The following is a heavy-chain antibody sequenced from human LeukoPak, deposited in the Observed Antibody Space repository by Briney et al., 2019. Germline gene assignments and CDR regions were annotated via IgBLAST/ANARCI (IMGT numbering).Heavy chain of an antibody. Sequence: GASVKVSCKASGYTFTGYYMHWVRQAPGQGLEWMGWINPNSGGTNYAQKFQGRVTMTRDTSISTAYMELSRLRSDDTAVYYCARDRRRIVPAAIMDAFDIWGQGTMVTVSS. CDR2: INPNSGGT. J-gene: IGHJ3*02. D-gene: IGHD2-2*01. CDR1: GYTFTGYY. CDR3: ARDRRRIVPAAIMDAFDI. V-gene: IGHV1-2*02.